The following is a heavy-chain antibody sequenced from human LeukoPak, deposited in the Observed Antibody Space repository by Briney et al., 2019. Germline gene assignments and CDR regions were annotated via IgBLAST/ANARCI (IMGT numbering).Heavy chain of an antibody. V-gene: IGHV3-7*01. Sequence: GGSLRLSCAASGFTFSSYWMSWVRQAPGKGLEWVANIKQDGSEKYYVDSVKGRFTISRDNAKNSLYLQMNSLRAEDTAVYYCAREATYYYDSSGYCYFDYWGQGTLVTVSS. CDR2: IKQDGSEK. CDR1: GFTFSSYW. D-gene: IGHD3-22*01. J-gene: IGHJ4*02. CDR3: AREATYYYDSSGYCYFDY.